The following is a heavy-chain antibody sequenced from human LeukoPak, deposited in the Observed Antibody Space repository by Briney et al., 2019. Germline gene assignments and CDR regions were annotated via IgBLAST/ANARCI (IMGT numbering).Heavy chain of an antibody. J-gene: IGHJ4*02. CDR2: IDPSDSYT. Sequence: GESLKISCKGSGYSFTSYWISWVRQMPGKGLEWMGRIDPSDSYTNYSPSFQGHVAISADKSISTAYLQWSSLKASDTAMYYCARYSSGRAPFDYWGQGTLVTVSS. D-gene: IGHD6-19*01. CDR1: GYSFTSYW. CDR3: ARYSSGRAPFDY. V-gene: IGHV5-10-1*01.